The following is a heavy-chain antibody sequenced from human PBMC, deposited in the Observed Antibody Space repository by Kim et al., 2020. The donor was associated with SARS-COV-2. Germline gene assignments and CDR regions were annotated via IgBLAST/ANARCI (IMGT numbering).Heavy chain of an antibody. V-gene: IGHV4-31*03. CDR1: GGSIRSGGYY. CDR2: IYYSGST. D-gene: IGHD3-10*01. CDR3: ARVGSGKWFGELLHIDY. J-gene: IGHJ4*02. Sequence: SETLSLTCTVSGGSIRSGGYYWSWIRQHPGKGLEWIGYIYYSGSTYYNPSLKSRVTISVDTSKNQFSLKLSSVTAADTAVYYCARVGSGKWFGELLHIDYWGQGTLVTVSS.